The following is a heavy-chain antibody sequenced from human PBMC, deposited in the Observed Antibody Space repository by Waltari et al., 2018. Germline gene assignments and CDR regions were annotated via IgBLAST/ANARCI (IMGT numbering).Heavy chain of an antibody. Sequence: EVQVVESGGGLVQPGGSLRLSCAASGFTFSSSWMTWVRQAPGKGLEWGANIKTDGSETHYVDSVKGRCTIARDNTKNSLYLQMSSLRAEDTAVYYCAIGGVETSWYWRYWGQGTLVTVSS. D-gene: IGHD6-13*01. V-gene: IGHV3-7*01. CDR1: GFTFSSSW. J-gene: IGHJ4*02. CDR3: AIGGVETSWYWRY. CDR2: IKTDGSET.